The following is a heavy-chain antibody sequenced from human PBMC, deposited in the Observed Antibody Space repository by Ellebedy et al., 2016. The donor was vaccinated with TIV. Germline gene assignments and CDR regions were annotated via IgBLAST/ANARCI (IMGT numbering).Heavy chain of an antibody. CDR2: ISGSGGST. V-gene: IGHV3-23*01. J-gene: IGHJ4*02. Sequence: PGGSLRLSCAASGFTFSSYAMSWVRQAPGKGLEWVSAISGSGGSTYYADSVKGRFTISRDNSKNTLYLQMNSLRAEDTAVYYCAKDMKEYSSGWWGLKVGGDFDYWGQGTLVTVSS. CDR3: AKDMKEYSSGWWGLKVGGDFDY. CDR1: GFTFSSYA. D-gene: IGHD6-19*01.